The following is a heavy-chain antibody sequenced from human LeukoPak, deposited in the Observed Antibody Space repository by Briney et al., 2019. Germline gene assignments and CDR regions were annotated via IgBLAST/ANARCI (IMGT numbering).Heavy chain of an antibody. V-gene: IGHV3-53*01. CDR2: LYSGGST. Sequence: GGSLRLSCAASGFTFSSYSMNWVRQAPGKGLEWVSSLYSGGSTYYADYVKGRFTISRDNSKNTLYLQMNSLRAADTALYYCARAIPFYDSSSYNYFDYWGQGTLVTVSS. CDR1: GFTFSSYS. CDR3: ARAIPFYDSSSYNYFDY. J-gene: IGHJ4*02. D-gene: IGHD3-22*01.